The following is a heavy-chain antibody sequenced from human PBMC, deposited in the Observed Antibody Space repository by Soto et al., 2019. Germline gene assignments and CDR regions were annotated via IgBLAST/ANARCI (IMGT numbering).Heavy chain of an antibody. CDR1: GGSISSYY. V-gene: IGHV4-59*01. CDR2: IYYSGST. Sequence: PSETLSLTCTVSGGSISSYYWSWLRQPPGKGLEWIAYIYYSGSTTYNPSLKSRVTISVDTSKNQFSLRLSSVTAADTAVYYCARGGYMKVDWFDPWGQGTLVTAS. D-gene: IGHD6-13*01. J-gene: IGHJ5*02. CDR3: ARGGYMKVDWFDP.